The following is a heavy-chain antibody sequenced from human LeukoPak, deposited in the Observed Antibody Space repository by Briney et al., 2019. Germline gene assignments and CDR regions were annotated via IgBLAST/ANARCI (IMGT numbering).Heavy chain of an antibody. CDR2: ISVSGDTT. CDR1: GFTFSSYA. Sequence: GGSLRLSCAVSGFTFSSYAMSWVRQAPGKGLEWVSAISVSGDTTYYADSVKGRFTISRDNSKNTLYLQMNSLRAEDTALYYCAKAPPIGYCSSTTCYFDYWGQGTLVTASS. CDR3: AKAPPIGYCSSTTCYFDY. J-gene: IGHJ4*02. V-gene: IGHV3-23*01. D-gene: IGHD2-2*01.